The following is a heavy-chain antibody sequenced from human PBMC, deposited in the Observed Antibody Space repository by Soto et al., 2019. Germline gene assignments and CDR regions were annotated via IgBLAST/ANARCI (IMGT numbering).Heavy chain of an antibody. CDR2: VNPSGGHT. D-gene: IGHD2-21*02. CDR3: ARGGHVVVVTAALDY. V-gene: IGHV1-46*01. Sequence: QVQLMQSGAEVKKPGASVKVSCKASGDTFTDYYIHWVRQAPGQGLEWMETVNPSGGHTTYAQHFLGRVTMTRDTSTSTLYMELTSLTSDDTAVYYCARGGHVVVVTAALDYWGQGTLVTFSS. J-gene: IGHJ4*02. CDR1: GDTFTDYY.